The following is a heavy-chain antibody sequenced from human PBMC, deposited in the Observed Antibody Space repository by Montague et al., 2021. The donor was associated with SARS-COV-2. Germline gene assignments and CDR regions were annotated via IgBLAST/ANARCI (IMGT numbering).Heavy chain of an antibody. D-gene: IGHD3-22*01. Sequence: SETLSLTCAISGGSFSNYYWSWIRQPPGTGLEWIGEINHSGSTKYNLSLKSRVTISVDTSKNQFSLKLSSVTAADTAVYYCARISRNSGFVGVFDIWGQGTLVTVSS. CDR3: ARISRNSGFVGVFDI. J-gene: IGHJ3*02. CDR2: INHSGST. CDR1: GGSFSNYY. V-gene: IGHV4-34*01.